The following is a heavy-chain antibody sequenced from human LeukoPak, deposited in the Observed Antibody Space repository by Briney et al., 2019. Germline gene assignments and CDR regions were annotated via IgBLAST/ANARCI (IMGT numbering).Heavy chain of an antibody. J-gene: IGHJ4*02. CDR3: ATYGGFLEWLPHIKPRYLTPRDKYYFDY. Sequence: SETLSLTCTVSGGSISSGGNYWSWIRQHPGKGLEWIGYIYYSGSTYYNPSLKSRVTISVDTSKNQFSLKLSSVTAADTAVYYCATYGGFLEWLPHIKPRYLTPRDKYYFDYWGQGTLVTVSS. CDR1: GGSISSGGNY. D-gene: IGHD3-3*01. V-gene: IGHV4-31*03. CDR2: IYYSGST.